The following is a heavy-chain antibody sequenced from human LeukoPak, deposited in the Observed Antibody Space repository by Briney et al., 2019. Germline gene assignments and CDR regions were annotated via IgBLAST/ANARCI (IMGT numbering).Heavy chain of an antibody. CDR3: ARGRVSSSTWYSTYYYYFYMDV. Sequence: PSETLSLTCTVSGGSISSYFWSWIRQPPGKGLEWIGYVDHTGSTNFNPSLNGRVSISRDTSKNLFSLRLRSVTAADTAVYFCARGRVSSSTWYSTYYYYFYMDVWGKGTTVTVSS. J-gene: IGHJ6*03. V-gene: IGHV4-59*01. CDR2: VDHTGST. CDR1: GGSISSYF. D-gene: IGHD4-11*01.